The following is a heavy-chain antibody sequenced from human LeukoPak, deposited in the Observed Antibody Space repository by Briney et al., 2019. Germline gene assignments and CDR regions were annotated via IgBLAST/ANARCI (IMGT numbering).Heavy chain of an antibody. CDR3: SRSGVPQR. V-gene: IGHV4-4*07. CDR1: GGSISSYY. J-gene: IGHJ4*02. D-gene: IGHD7-27*01. CDR2: IYTSGST. Sequence: PSETLSLTCTVSGGSISSYYWSWLRQPAGKGLEWLGRIYTSGSTNYNPSLKRRVTISVDTSKNQFSLKLRSVTAADTVVYYCSRSGVPQRWGQGTLVTVSS.